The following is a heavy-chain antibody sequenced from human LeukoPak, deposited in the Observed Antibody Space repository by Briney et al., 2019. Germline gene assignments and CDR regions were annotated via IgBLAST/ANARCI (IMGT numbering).Heavy chain of an antibody. J-gene: IGHJ4*02. CDR1: GFTISSNY. V-gene: IGHV3-66*01. Sequence: PGGSLRLSCAASGFTISSNYMSWVRQAPGKGRAWVSVIYSGGGTYYADSVKGRFTISRDNSKNTVSLQMNSLRAEDTAVYYCARASFWFDYSGYYFDYWGQGTLVTVSS. D-gene: IGHD2-15*01. CDR2: IYSGGGT. CDR3: ARASFWFDYSGYYFDY.